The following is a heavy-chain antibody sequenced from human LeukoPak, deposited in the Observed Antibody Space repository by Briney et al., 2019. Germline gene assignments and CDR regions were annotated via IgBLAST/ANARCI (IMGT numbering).Heavy chain of an antibody. CDR2: IQLKNDDWTA. D-gene: IGHD7-27*01. J-gene: IGHJ4*02. V-gene: IGHV3-15*01. CDR3: TIENWGRGDS. CDR1: GFTFSSYW. Sequence: GGSLRLSCAASGFTFSSYWMSWVRQAPGKGLEWVGRIQLKNDDWTADYAAPVQGRFTISRDDSLSMLYLQMSSLTPGDTGVYYCTIENWGRGDSWGQGTLVTVSS.